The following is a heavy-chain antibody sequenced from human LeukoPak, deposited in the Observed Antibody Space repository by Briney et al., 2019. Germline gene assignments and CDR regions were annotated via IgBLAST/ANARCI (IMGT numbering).Heavy chain of an antibody. D-gene: IGHD2-15*01. J-gene: IGHJ6*02. V-gene: IGHV3-48*04. CDR3: ARVGYCSGGSCYGGYYYYGMDV. CDR1: GFTFSTYN. CDR2: ITSNLNTI. Sequence: PGGSLRLSCAASGFTFSTYNMNWVRQAPGKGLEWLAYITSNLNTIYYADSVKGRFTISRDNAKNSLYLQMNSLRAEDTAVYYCARVGYCSGGSCYGGYYYYGMDVWGQGTTVTVSS.